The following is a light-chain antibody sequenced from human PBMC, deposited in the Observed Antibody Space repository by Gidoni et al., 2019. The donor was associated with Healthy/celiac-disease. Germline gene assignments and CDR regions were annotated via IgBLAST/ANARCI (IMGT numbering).Light chain of an antibody. J-gene: IGKJ3*01. CDR2: WAS. CDR1: QSVLYSSNNKNY. V-gene: IGKV4-1*01. Sequence: DIVMPQSPDSLAVSLGERATINCKSSQSVLYSSNNKNYLAWYQQKPGQPPKLLIYWASTRESGVPDRFSGSGSGTDFTLTISSLQAEDVAVYYCQQYYSTPRTFXPXTKVDIK. CDR3: QQYYSTPRT.